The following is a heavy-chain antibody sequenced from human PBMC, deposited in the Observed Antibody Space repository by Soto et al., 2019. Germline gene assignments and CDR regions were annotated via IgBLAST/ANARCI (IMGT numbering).Heavy chain of an antibody. D-gene: IGHD2-2*01. CDR1: GYSFTTYW. V-gene: IGHV5-51*01. J-gene: IGHJ6*03. CDR3: ARRFKAVPAAVTNYCYSYKDV. Sequence: GASLKISCKASGYSFTTYWIGWVRQMPGKGLEWMGIIYPGDSDTRYSPSFQGQVTISADKSLSTAYLQWSSLKASDTAMYYCARRFKAVPAAVTNYCYSYKDVWGKGTRVTV. CDR2: IYPGDSDT.